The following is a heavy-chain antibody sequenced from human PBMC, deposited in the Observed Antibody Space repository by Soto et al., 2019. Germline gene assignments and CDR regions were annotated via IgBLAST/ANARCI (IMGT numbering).Heavy chain of an antibody. CDR2: INHSGST. Sequence: PSETLSLTCAVYGGSFSGYYWSWIRQPPGKGLEWIGEINHSGSTNYNPSLKSRVTISVDTSKNQFSLKLSSVTAADTAAYYCARGLHLRWFDPWGQGTLVTVSS. V-gene: IGHV4-34*01. CDR1: GGSFSGYY. D-gene: IGHD3-16*01. J-gene: IGHJ5*02. CDR3: ARGLHLRWFDP.